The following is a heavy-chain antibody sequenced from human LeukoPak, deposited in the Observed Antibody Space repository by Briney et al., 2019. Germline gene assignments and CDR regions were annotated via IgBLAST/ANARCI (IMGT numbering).Heavy chain of an antibody. Sequence: SETLSLTCIVSGGSIKNYHWSWIRQPPGRGLECIGYIYSSGSTNYNPSLQSRVTMSVDTSKNQFSLRLSSVTAADTAEYYCASIDYVWGSFPNYWGQGILVTVSS. J-gene: IGHJ4*02. V-gene: IGHV4-59*01. D-gene: IGHD3-16*01. CDR3: ASIDYVWGSFPNY. CDR1: GGSIKNYH. CDR2: IYSSGST.